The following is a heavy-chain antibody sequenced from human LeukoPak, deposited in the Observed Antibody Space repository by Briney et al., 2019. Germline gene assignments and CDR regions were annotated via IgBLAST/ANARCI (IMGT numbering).Heavy chain of an antibody. J-gene: IGHJ4*02. CDR2: ISRGSDHI. CDR1: GFTFSSNY. Sequence: GGSLRLSCAASGFTFSSNYMNWVRQAPGKGLEWVSFISRGSDHIFYADSMKGRFTISRDNAKNSLYLQMNSLGAEDTAVYYCARPYDTRGYFPDYWGQGTLVTVSS. D-gene: IGHD3-22*01. CDR3: ARPYDTRGYFPDY. V-gene: IGHV3-21*01.